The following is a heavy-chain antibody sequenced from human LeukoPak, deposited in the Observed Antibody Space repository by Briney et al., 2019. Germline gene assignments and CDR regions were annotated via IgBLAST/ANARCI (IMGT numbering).Heavy chain of an antibody. CDR2: ISAYNGNT. CDR1: GFTFTSYG. D-gene: IGHD3-16*02. V-gene: IGHV1-18*01. CDR3: ARDRVMITFGGVIVNDY. Sequence: ASVKVSCKASGFTFTSYGFSWVRQAPGQGLEWMGWISAYNGNTNYAQKLQGRVTMTTDTSTSTAYMELRSLRSDDTALYYCARDRVMITFGGVIVNDYWGQGTLVTVSS. J-gene: IGHJ4*02.